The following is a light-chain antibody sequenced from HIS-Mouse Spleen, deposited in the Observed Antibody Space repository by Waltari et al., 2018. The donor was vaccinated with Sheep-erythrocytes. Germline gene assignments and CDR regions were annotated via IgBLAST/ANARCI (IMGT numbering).Light chain of an antibody. V-gene: IGLV2-11*01. CDR2: DVS. CDR1: SSHVGGYNY. Sequence: QSALTQPRSVSGSPGQSVTIPCTGTSSHVGGYNYVSWDQQHPGQAPKLMIYDVSKRPSGVPDRFSGSKSGNTASLTISGLQAEDEADYYCSSYTSSSTWVFGGGTKLTVL. CDR3: SSYTSSSTWV. J-gene: IGLJ3*02.